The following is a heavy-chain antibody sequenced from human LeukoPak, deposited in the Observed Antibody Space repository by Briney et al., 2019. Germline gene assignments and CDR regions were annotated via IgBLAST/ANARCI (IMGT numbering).Heavy chain of an antibody. J-gene: IGHJ3*02. CDR3: ARDGTPFDT. V-gene: IGHV3-7*01. CDR2: INQGGSEK. Sequence: GGSLRLSCAASGFTFSSYWMSWVRQAPGKGLEWVANINQGGSEKYYVESVKGRFTISRDNAKRSLYLQMNSLRAEDTAVYYCARDGTPFDTWGQGTMVTVSS. CDR1: GFTFSSYW. D-gene: IGHD1-26*01.